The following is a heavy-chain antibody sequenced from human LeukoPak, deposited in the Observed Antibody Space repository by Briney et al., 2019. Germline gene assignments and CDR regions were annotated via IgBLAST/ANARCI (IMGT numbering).Heavy chain of an antibody. V-gene: IGHV3-9*01. D-gene: IGHD6-13*01. J-gene: IGHJ6*02. CDR2: ISWKSGSR. CDR3: AKDLGGSSWYRDYYYYGMDV. Sequence: GPSPTPSCAPSGFTLDDYAMGSGRQAPGEGREWGLGISWKSGSRGYADSVTGRFTIARDNAKTSLYLQINSLRAEDTALYYCAKDLGGSSWYRDYYYYGMDVWGQGTTVTVSS. CDR1: GFTLDDYA.